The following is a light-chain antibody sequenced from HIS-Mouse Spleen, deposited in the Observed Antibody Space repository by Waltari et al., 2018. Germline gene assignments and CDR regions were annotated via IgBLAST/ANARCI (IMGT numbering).Light chain of an antibody. CDR3: QVWDSSSDHVV. CDR2: DDS. J-gene: IGLJ2*01. CDR1: NFGSKS. Sequence: SYVLTQPPSVSVAPGKTARITCGGTNFGSKSVHGYQQKPGQAPVLVVYDDSDRPSGIPERFSGSNSGNTATLTISRVEAGDEADYYCQVWDSSSDHVVFGGGTKLTVL. V-gene: IGLV3-21*03.